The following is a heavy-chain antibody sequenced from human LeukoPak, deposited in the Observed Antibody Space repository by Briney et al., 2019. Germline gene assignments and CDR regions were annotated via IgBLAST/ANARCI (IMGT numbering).Heavy chain of an antibody. Sequence: PSETLSLTCAVSGGSVRSSNWWSWVRQPPGKGLEWIGEVYHSGSTNSNPSLKSRVNISVDRSKNQFSLKLSSVTAADTAVYYCARGNFYDNKGYSPELRYWGQGTLVTVSS. V-gene: IGHV4-4*02. J-gene: IGHJ4*02. CDR2: VYHSGST. D-gene: IGHD3-10*01. CDR1: GGSVRSSNW. CDR3: ARGNFYDNKGYSPELRY.